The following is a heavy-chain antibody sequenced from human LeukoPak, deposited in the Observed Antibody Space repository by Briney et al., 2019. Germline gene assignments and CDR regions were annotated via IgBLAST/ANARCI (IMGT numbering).Heavy chain of an antibody. CDR2: ISSSSSYI. CDR3: ARGGSSGWWAFNS. V-gene: IGHV3-21*01. CDR1: GFTFSSYS. J-gene: IGHJ3*02. D-gene: IGHD6-19*01. Sequence: GGSLRLSCAASGFTFSSYSMNWVRQAPGKGLEWVSSISSSSSYIYYADSVKGRFTISRDNAKNSLYLQMNSLRAEDTAVYYCARGGSSGWWAFNSWGQGTMATVSS.